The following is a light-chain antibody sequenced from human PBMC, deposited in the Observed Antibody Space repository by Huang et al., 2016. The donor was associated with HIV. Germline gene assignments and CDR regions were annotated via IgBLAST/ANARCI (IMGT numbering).Light chain of an antibody. CDR3: QQYNKRPPIT. Sequence: EIVMTQSPATLSVSPGERVTLSCKASQSVNSDLAWYQRKPGQAPRLLIYGASTRATGIPARFSGSGSGTEFTLTINSLQSEYFAVYYCQQYNKRPPITFGQGTRLDIK. V-gene: IGKV3-15*01. CDR1: QSVNSD. J-gene: IGKJ5*01. CDR2: GAS.